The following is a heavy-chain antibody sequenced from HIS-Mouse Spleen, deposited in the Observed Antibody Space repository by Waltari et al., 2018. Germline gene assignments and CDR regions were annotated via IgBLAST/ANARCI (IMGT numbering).Heavy chain of an antibody. V-gene: IGHV4-39*07. Sequence: QLQLQESGPGLVKPSETLSLTCTVSGGSISSSSYYWGWIRQPPGKGLEWIGSIHYSGSTYYDPSVKSRVSISVDTSKNQFSLKLGSVTAADTAVYYCAREIPYSSSWYDWYFDLWGRGTLVTVSS. CDR3: AREIPYSSSWYDWYFDL. J-gene: IGHJ2*01. D-gene: IGHD6-13*01. CDR2: IHYSGST. CDR1: GGSISSSSYY.